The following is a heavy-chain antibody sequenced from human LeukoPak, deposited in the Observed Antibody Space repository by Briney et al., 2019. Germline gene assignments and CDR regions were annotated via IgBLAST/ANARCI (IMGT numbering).Heavy chain of an antibody. CDR2: ISGGGGST. CDR3: AKEGGYYDILTGYYSPGYFGY. D-gene: IGHD3-9*01. Sequence: PGGSLRLSCAASGFTFSSYAMSWVRQAPGKGLEWVSAISGGGGSTYYADSVKGRFTISRDNSKNTLYLQMNSLRAEDTAVYYCAKEGGYYDILTGYYSPGYFGYWGQGTLVTVSS. CDR1: GFTFSSYA. J-gene: IGHJ4*02. V-gene: IGHV3-23*01.